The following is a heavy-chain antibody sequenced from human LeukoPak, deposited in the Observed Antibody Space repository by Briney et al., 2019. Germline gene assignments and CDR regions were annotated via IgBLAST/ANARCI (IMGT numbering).Heavy chain of an antibody. Sequence: PSETLSLTCTVSGGSISGYYWSWIRQPPGKGLEWIGFIYYSGSTNYNPSPKSQITISVDTSKNQFSLKLSSVTAADTAVYYCARSHYGDYYYFDYWGQGTLVTVSS. CDR3: ARSHYGDYYYFDY. CDR1: GGSISGYY. D-gene: IGHD4-17*01. V-gene: IGHV4-59*08. CDR2: IYYSGST. J-gene: IGHJ4*02.